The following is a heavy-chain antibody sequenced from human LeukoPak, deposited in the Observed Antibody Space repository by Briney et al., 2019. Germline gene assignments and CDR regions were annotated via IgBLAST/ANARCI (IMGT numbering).Heavy chain of an antibody. V-gene: IGHV4-31*03. CDR3: ATPYCSSISCLDVFNI. CDR2: KYYSGSA. D-gene: IGHD2-2*01. CDR1: GVSISDGRYY. Sequence: KASETLSLTCSVSGVSISDGRYYWTWIRQHPGKGLEWIGYKYYSGSANYNPSLKSRFTISVDTSKNQFSLQLSSVTAADTAMYYCATPYCSSISCLDVFNIWGQGTMVTVSS. J-gene: IGHJ3*02.